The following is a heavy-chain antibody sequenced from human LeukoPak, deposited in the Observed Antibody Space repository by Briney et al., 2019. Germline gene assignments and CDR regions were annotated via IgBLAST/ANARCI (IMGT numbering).Heavy chain of an antibody. CDR1: GFTFSSYA. V-gene: IGHV3-64D*06. Sequence: GGSLRLSCSASGFTFSSYAMHWVRQAPGKGLEYVSGVSSNGGRTYHADSVKGRFTISRDNSKNTLDLQMSSLRAEDTAVYYCVKSIGSSVLYVNFDGWGQGILVTVSS. CDR3: VKSIGSSVLYVNFDG. D-gene: IGHD2-2*01. CDR2: VSSNGGRT. J-gene: IGHJ4*02.